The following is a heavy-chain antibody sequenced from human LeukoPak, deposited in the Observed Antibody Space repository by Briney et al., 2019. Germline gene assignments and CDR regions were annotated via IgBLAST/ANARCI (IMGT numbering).Heavy chain of an antibody. CDR1: GYTFTSYY. CDR2: INPSGGST. V-gene: IGHV1-46*01. CDR3: ARALPADAFDI. Sequence: ASVKVSCKASGYTFTSYYIHWVRQAPGQGLEWMGMINPSGGSTTYAQKFQGRVTMTRDTSTSTVYMELSSLRFEDTAVYYCARALPADAFDIWGQGTMVTVSS. J-gene: IGHJ3*02. D-gene: IGHD2-21*02.